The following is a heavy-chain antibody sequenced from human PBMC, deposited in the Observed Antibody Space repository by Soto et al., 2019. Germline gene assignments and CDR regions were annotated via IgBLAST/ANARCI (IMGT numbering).Heavy chain of an antibody. V-gene: IGHV3-53*01. J-gene: IGHJ4*01. Sequence: PGGSLRLSCAASGFTVSSKYMTWVRQAPGKGLEWVSILWSAGLTYYADSVKGRFTISRDNFKNTVYLQMNGLGVEDSGVYFCARELPTDLWGQGTLVTVSS. CDR1: GFTVSSKY. CDR3: ARELPTDL. CDR2: LWSAGLT. D-gene: IGHD2-15*01.